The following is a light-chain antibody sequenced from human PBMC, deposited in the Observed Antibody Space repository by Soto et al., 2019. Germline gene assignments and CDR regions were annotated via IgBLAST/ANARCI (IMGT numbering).Light chain of an antibody. J-gene: IGLJ3*02. CDR2: LNSDGSH. Sequence: QLVLTQXXSXXXXLXAXVXXXXXXSXXHNSYAIAWHQQQPEKGPRYLMKLNSDGSHSKGDGIPDRFSGSSSGAERYLTISSLQSEDEADYYCQTWSTDIRVFGGGTKVTVL. CDR3: QTWSTDIRV. CDR1: XXHNSYA. V-gene: IGLV4-69*01.